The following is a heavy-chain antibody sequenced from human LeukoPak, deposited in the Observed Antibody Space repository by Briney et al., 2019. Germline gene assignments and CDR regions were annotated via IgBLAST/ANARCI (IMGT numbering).Heavy chain of an antibody. D-gene: IGHD3-9*01. CDR3: ARGQSYDYDILTGYYNFDY. CDR1: GGSFSGYY. V-gene: IGHV4-34*01. J-gene: IGHJ4*02. Sequence: SETLSLTCAVYGGSFSGYYWSWIRQPPGKGLEWIGEINHSGSTNYNPPLKSRVTISVDTSKNQFSLKLSSVTAADTAVYYCARGQSYDYDILTGYYNFDYWGQGTLVTVSS. CDR2: INHSGST.